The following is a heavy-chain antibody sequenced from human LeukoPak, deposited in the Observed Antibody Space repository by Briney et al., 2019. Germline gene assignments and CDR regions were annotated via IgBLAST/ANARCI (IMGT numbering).Heavy chain of an antibody. CDR1: GFTFSSYW. CDR3: ARRYSYGYYYYMDV. Sequence: GGSLRLSCAASGFTFSSYWMHWVRQAPGKGLVWVSRLNTDGRSTNYADSVKGRFTISRDNAKNTLYLQMNSLRVEDTAVYYCARRYSYGYYYYMDVWGKGTTVTVSS. J-gene: IGHJ6*03. D-gene: IGHD5-18*01. V-gene: IGHV3-74*01. CDR2: LNTDGRST.